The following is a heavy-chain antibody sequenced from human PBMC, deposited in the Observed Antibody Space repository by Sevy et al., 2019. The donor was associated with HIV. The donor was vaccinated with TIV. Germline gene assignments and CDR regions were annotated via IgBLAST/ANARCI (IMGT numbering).Heavy chain of an antibody. D-gene: IGHD6-19*01. J-gene: IGHJ4*02. CDR2: ISNSGANT. V-gene: IGHV3-23*01. CDR1: GFTFTNYG. Sequence: GGSLRLSCAASGFTFTNYGMHWVRQAPGKGLEWVSGISNSGANTYYADSVGGRFTVSRDNSKNTVYLQLNSLGAEDTAIYYCAKEWTLLSDWYGEFDYWGQGTLVTVSS. CDR3: AKEWTLLSDWYGEFDY.